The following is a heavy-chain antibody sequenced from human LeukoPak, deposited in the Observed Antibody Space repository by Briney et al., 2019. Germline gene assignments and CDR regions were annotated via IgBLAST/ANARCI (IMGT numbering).Heavy chain of an antibody. D-gene: IGHD4-17*01. CDR3: ASGVYGDPFDY. CDR2: IYSGGST. CDR1: GFTFSTYE. Sequence: GGSLRLSCAASGFTFSTYEMNWVRQTPGKGLEWVSVIYSGGSTYYADSVKGRFTISRDNSKNTLYLQMNSLRAEDTAVYYCASGVYGDPFDYWGQGTLVTVSS. V-gene: IGHV3-53*01. J-gene: IGHJ4*02.